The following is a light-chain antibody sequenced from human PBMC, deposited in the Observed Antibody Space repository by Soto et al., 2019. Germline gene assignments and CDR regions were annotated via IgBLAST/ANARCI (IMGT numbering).Light chain of an antibody. Sequence: ENVLTQSPGTLSLSPGERATLSCRASQSVSSSYLAWYQQKPGQAPRLLIYSTSSRATDIPDRFSGSGSGTGFTLTISRLEPEDFAVYYCQQYDSPIWTFGQGTKVEIK. V-gene: IGKV3-20*01. CDR3: QQYDSPIWT. CDR2: STS. J-gene: IGKJ1*01. CDR1: QSVSSSY.